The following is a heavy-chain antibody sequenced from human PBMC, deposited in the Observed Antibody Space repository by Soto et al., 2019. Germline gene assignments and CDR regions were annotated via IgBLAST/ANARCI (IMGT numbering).Heavy chain of an antibody. J-gene: IGHJ5*02. CDR2: INAGNGNT. V-gene: IGHV1-3*01. D-gene: IGHD4-17*01. Sequence: ASVKVSCKASGYTFTSYAMHWVRQAPGQRLEWMGWINAGNGNTKYSQKFQGRVTITRDTSASTAYMELSSLRSEDTAVHYCARDDIDYGDSRGWFDPWGQGTLVTVSS. CDR3: ARDDIDYGDSRGWFDP. CDR1: GYTFTSYA.